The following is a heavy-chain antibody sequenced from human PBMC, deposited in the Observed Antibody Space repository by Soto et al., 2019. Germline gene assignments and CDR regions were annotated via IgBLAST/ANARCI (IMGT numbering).Heavy chain of an antibody. CDR3: ARCGSPSHYGMDV. CDR1: GYSFTSYW. D-gene: IGHD6-13*01. J-gene: IGHJ6*02. Sequence: GESLKISCKGSGYSFTSYWIGWVRQMPGKGLEWMGIIYPGDSDTRYSPSFQGQVTISADKSISTAYLQWSSLKASDTATYYCARCGSPSHYGMDVWGQGTTVTVSS. V-gene: IGHV5-51*01. CDR2: IYPGDSDT.